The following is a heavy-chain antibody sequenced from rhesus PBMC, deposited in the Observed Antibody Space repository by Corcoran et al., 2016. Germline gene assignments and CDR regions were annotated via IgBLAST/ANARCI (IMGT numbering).Heavy chain of an antibody. D-gene: IGHD5-36*01. CDR3: ARESYGFDY. Sequence: QVQLQESGPGLVKPSETLSLTCAVSGGSISSYNWWNWIRQPPGKGLEWIGGIYSSTETTNYNPSLKKRVTISKDTSKNQFSLKLSSVTAADTAAYYCARESYGFDYWGQGVLVTVSS. CDR2: IYSSTETT. J-gene: IGHJ4*01. CDR1: GGSISSYNW. V-gene: IGHV4S12*01.